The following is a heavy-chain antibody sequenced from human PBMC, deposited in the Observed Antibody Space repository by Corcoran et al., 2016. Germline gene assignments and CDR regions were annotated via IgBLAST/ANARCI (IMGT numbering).Heavy chain of an antibody. V-gene: IGHV4-39*07. Sequence: QLQLQESGPGLVKPSETLSLTCTVSGGSISSSSYYWGWIRQPPGKGLEWIGSIYYSGSTYYTPSLKSRVTLAVDTSKNQFSLKLSSVTAADTAVYYCARVTSLPPLDWFDPWGQGTLVTVSS. CDR2: IYYSGST. J-gene: IGHJ5*02. D-gene: IGHD1-26*01. CDR3: ARVTSLPPLDWFDP. CDR1: GGSISSSSYY.